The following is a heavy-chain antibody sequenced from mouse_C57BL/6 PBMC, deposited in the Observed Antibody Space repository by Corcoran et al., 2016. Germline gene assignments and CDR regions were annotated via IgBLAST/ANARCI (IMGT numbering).Heavy chain of an antibody. CDR3: VRNYGYAMDY. D-gene: IGHD1-1*02. V-gene: IGHV1-19*01. J-gene: IGHJ4*01. CDR1: GYTFTEYY. Sequence: EVQLQQSGPVLVKHGASVKMSCKASGYTFTEYYMNWVKQSHGKSLEWIGVINPYNGGTSYNQKFKGKATLTVDKSSSTAYMELNSLTSEDSAVYYCVRNYGYAMDYWGQGTSVTVSS. CDR2: INPYNGGT.